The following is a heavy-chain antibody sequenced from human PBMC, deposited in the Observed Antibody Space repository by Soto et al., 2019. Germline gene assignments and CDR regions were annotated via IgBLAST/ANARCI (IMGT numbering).Heavy chain of an antibody. CDR1: GGSFSGYY. V-gene: IGHV4-34*01. Sequence: SETLSLTCAVYGGSFSGYYCSWIRQPPGKGLEWIGEINHSGSTNYNPSLKSRVTISVDTSKNQFSLKLSSVTAADTAVYYCARGRGYNWNYYPPTLWGQGTLVTVSS. J-gene: IGHJ4*02. D-gene: IGHD1-7*01. CDR2: INHSGST. CDR3: ARGRGYNWNYYPPTL.